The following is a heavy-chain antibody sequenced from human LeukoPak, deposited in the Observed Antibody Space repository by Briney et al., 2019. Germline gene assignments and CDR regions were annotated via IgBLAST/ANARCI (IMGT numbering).Heavy chain of an antibody. CDR1: GFTFSTYA. J-gene: IGHJ4*02. D-gene: IGHD1-20*01. Sequence: PGGSLRLSCAASGFTFSTYAMTWVRQGPGKGLEWVSAISGSGDRTHYADSVKGRFTISRDNSKNTLYLQMNSLRVEDTAVYYCATHHNWNDETPVWDYWGQGTLVTVSS. V-gene: IGHV3-23*01. CDR3: ATHHNWNDETPVWDY. CDR2: ISGSGDRT.